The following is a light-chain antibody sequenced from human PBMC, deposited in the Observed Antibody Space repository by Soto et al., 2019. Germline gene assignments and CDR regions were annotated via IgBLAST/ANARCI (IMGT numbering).Light chain of an antibody. J-gene: IGLJ2*01. Sequence: QSALTQPPSASGSPGQSVTISCTGTSSDVGGYKYVSWYQQHPGKAPQLMIYEVSKRPSGVPDRVSGSKSGNTASLTVSGLQAEDEADYYCSSYAGSNNLRIFGGGTKLTVL. CDR3: SSYAGSNNLRI. CDR2: EVS. CDR1: SSDVGGYKY. V-gene: IGLV2-8*01.